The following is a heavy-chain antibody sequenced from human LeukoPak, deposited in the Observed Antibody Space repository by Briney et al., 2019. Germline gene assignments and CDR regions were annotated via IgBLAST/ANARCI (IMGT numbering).Heavy chain of an antibody. CDR2: ISSSGSTI. J-gene: IGHJ3*02. V-gene: IGHV3-48*03. D-gene: IGHD3-16*02. Sequence: PGGSLRLSCAASGFTFSSYEMNWVRQAPGKGLEWVSYISSSGSTIYYADSVKGRFTISRDNAKNSLYLQMNSLRAEDTAVYYCARSRFYDYVWGSYLYAFDIWGQGTMVTVSS. CDR1: GFTFSSYE. CDR3: ARSRFYDYVWGSYLYAFDI.